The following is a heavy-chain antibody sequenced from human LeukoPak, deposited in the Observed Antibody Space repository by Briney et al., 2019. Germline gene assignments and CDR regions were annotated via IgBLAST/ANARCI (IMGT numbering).Heavy chain of an antibody. D-gene: IGHD4-23*01. CDR3: ARDRYTVVSWYFDL. Sequence: SSETLSLTCTVSGGSISSGGYYWSWIRQHPGKGLEWIGYIYYSGSTYYNPSPKSRVTISVDTSKNQFSLKLSSVTAADTAVYYCARDRYTVVSWYFDLWGRGTLVTVSS. CDR1: GGSISSGGYY. J-gene: IGHJ2*01. V-gene: IGHV4-31*03. CDR2: IYYSGST.